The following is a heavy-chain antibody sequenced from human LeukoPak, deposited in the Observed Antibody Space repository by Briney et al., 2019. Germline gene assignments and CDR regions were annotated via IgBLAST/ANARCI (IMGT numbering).Heavy chain of an antibody. V-gene: IGHV1-3*04. CDR2: INTGNGNT. D-gene: IGHD3-22*01. J-gene: IGHJ1*01. CDR1: GYTFTNYG. Sequence: RASVKVSCKTSGYTFTNYGMHWVRQAPRQSPEWMGWINTGNGNTKSSQKFQDRVTLTRDTSASTGYMELNSLSSEDTAVYYCARVPLHDDSRHYYPHWGQGTSVTVSS. CDR3: ARVPLHDDSRHYYPH.